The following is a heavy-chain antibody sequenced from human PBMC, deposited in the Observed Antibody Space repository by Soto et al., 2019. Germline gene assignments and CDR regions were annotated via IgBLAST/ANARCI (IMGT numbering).Heavy chain of an antibody. Sequence: PGESLKISCKGSGYSFTSYWIGWVRQMPGKGLEWMGIIYPGDSDTRYSPSFQGQVTISADKSISTAYLQWSSLKASDTAMYYFARCGGSGSYSVPCDYWGQGTLVTVSS. D-gene: IGHD3-10*01. J-gene: IGHJ4*02. CDR1: GYSFTSYW. CDR2: IYPGDSDT. CDR3: ARCGGSGSYSVPCDY. V-gene: IGHV5-51*01.